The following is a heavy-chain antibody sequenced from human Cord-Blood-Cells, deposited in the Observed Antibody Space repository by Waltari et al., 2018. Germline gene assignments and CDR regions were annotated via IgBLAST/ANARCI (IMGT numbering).Heavy chain of an antibody. CDR3: ARHYGIAARPSDY. D-gene: IGHD6-6*01. V-gene: IGHV4-39*01. CDR1: GGSISSSSYY. J-gene: IGHJ4*02. Sequence: QLQLQESGPGLVKPSETLSLTCTVSGGSISSSSYYWGWIRQPPGKGPEWIGSIYYSGSTYYNPSLKSRVTISVDTSKNQFSLKLSSVTAADTAVYYCARHYGIAARPSDYWGQGTLVTVSS. CDR2: IYYSGST.